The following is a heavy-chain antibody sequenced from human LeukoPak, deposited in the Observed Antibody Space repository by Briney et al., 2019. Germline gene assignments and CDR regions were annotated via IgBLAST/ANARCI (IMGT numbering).Heavy chain of an antibody. D-gene: IGHD3-10*01. J-gene: IGHJ6*02. Sequence: PGGSLRLSCAASGFTFSSYAMSWVRQPPGKGLEWIGEINHSGSTNYNPSLKSRVTISVDTSKNQFSLKLSSVTAADTAVYYCARHYYYGSGSYYNLGYYYYGMDVWGQGTTVTVSS. CDR2: INHSGST. CDR1: GFTFSSYA. V-gene: IGHV4-34*01. CDR3: ARHYYYGSGSYYNLGYYYYGMDV.